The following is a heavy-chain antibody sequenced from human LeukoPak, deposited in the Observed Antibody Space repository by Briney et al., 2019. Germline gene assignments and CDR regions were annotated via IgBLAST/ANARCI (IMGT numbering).Heavy chain of an antibody. J-gene: IGHJ6*03. D-gene: IGHD3-22*01. CDR1: GFTFSSYN. CDR3: ARDPYSGNYGSYYYYYMDV. Sequence: PGGSLRLSCAASGFTFSSYNMNWVRQAPGKGPEWVSSITSSSSYIYYADSVKGRFTISRDNAKNSLYLQINSLGPEDTAVYFCARDPYSGNYGSYYYYYMDVWGKGTTVTVSS. CDR2: ITSSSSYI. V-gene: IGHV3-21*01.